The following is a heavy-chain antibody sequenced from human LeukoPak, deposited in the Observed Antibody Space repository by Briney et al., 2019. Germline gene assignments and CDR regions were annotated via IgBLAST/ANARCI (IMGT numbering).Heavy chain of an antibody. CDR1: GFMFSSNW. CDR2: IKEDGTET. D-gene: IGHD4-17*01. Sequence: PGGSLRLSCAASGFMFSSNWMSWVRLAPGKGLEWVANIKEDGTETYYVDSVKGRFTISKDNAKNSLYLQMNSLRAEDTAVYYCARAGGSTVSHSDYWGQGTLVTVSS. V-gene: IGHV3-7*01. CDR3: ARAGGSTVSHSDY. J-gene: IGHJ4*02.